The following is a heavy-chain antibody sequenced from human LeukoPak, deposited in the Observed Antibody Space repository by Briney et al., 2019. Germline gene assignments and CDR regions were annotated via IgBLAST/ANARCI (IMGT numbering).Heavy chain of an antibody. CDR2: ISYDGSNK. CDR3: AKDGAIYYDFWSGYSS. V-gene: IGHV3-30*18. D-gene: IGHD3-3*01. CDR1: GFTFSSYG. J-gene: IGHJ5*02. Sequence: GGSLRLSCAASGFTFSSYGMHWVSQAPGKGLEWVAVISYDGSNKYYADSVKGRFTISRDNSKNTLYLQMNSLRAEDTAVYYCAKDGAIYYDFWSGYSSWGQGTLVTVSS.